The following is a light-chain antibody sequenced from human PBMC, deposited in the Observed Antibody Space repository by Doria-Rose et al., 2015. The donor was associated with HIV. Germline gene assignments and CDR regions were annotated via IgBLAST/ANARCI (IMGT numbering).Light chain of an antibody. CDR1: QSIRSY. V-gene: IGKV1-39*01. CDR2: AAS. Sequence: DIRMTQSPSSLSASVGDRVPITCRASQSIRSYLNWYQQKPGKVPTLLIYAASSLQSGVPSRFRGSGSGTDFTLTISSLQPEDFATYDCQESYSTPGTFGQGTKVDIK. J-gene: IGKJ1*01. CDR3: QESYSTPGT.